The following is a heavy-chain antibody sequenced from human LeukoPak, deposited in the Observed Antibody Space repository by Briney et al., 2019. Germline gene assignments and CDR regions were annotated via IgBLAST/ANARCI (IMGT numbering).Heavy chain of an antibody. CDR2: IQSDGSST. CDR3: AREAAVPNTVFDY. CDR1: GFTLGNYW. Sequence: GGSLRLSCAASGFTLGNYWMHWVRHAPGKGLVWVSRIQSDGSSTTYADSVKGRFTISRDNAKNTLYLQMNSLRAENTAVYYCAREAAVPNTVFDYWGQGSLVTVSS. J-gene: IGHJ4*02. V-gene: IGHV3-74*01. D-gene: IGHD4-17*01.